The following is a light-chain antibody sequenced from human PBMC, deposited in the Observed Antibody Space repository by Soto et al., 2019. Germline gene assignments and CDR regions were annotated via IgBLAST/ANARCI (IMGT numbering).Light chain of an antibody. Sequence: DIQMTQSPSTLSASVGDRVTITCRASQSISSYLNWYQQKPGKAPKLLIYAASSLQGGVPSRFSGSGSGTDFTLTISSLQPEDFATYYCQQSDSSPHTFGEGTQLDIK. CDR2: AAS. J-gene: IGKJ4*01. CDR1: QSISSY. CDR3: QQSDSSPHT. V-gene: IGKV1-39*01.